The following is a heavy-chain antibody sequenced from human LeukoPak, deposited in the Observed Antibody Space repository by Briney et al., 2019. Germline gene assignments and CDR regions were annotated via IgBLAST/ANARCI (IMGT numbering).Heavy chain of an antibody. CDR3: ATASGYDRNWYFDL. CDR2: IFAIFGIT. CDR1: GGTFSSDV. Sequence: SVKVSCKASGGTFSSDVINWLRQAPGQGLEWVGGIFAIFGITNYAQKFQGRVTITTDKPTNTAYMELSSLRSEDTAVYYCATASGYDRNWYFDLWGRGTPVTVSS. D-gene: IGHD5-12*01. J-gene: IGHJ2*01. V-gene: IGHV1-69*10.